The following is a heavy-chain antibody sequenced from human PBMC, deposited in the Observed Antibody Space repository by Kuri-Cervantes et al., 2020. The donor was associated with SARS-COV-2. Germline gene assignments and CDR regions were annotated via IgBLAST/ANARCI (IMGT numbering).Heavy chain of an antibody. D-gene: IGHD3-10*01. CDR3: ARDPHLYGSGSHNWFDP. V-gene: IGHV3-74*01. CDR2: INSYGSST. J-gene: IGHJ5*02. CDR1: GFTFSSYW. Sequence: GESLKISCAASGFTFSSYWMHWVRQAPGKGLVWVSRINSYGSSTSYADSVKGRFTISRDNVKNTLYLQMDSLRAEDTAVYYCARDPHLYGSGSHNWFDPWGQGTLVTVSS.